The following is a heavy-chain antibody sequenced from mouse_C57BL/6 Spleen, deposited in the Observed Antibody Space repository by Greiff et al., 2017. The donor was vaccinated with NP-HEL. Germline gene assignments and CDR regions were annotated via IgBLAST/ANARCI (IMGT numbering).Heavy chain of an antibody. Sequence: DVHLVESGGGLVKPGGSLKLSCAASGFTFSSYAMSWVRQTPEKRLEWVATISDGGSYTYYPDNVKGRFTISRDNAKNNLYLQMSHLKSEDTAMYYCAKSLTPWYFDVWGTGTTVTVSS. V-gene: IGHV5-4*01. D-gene: IGHD4-1*01. CDR3: AKSLTPWYFDV. J-gene: IGHJ1*03. CDR2: ISDGGSYT. CDR1: GFTFSSYA.